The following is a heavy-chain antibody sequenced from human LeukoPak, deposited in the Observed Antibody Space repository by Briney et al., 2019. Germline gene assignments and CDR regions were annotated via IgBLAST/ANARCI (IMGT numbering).Heavy chain of an antibody. CDR3: ARDDGWAFDY. J-gene: IGHJ4*02. V-gene: IGHV3-11*04. Sequence: GGSLRLSCAASGFTFSDYYMSWIRQAPGKGLEWISYISSVSSTISYAESVKGRFIISRDDAKNSLYLQMNSLRDEDTAVYYCARDDGWAFDYWGQGTLVTVSS. CDR1: GFTFSDYY. D-gene: IGHD5-24*01. CDR2: ISSVSSTI.